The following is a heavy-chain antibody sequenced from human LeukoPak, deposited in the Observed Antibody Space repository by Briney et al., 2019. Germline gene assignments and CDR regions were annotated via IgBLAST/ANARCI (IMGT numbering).Heavy chain of an antibody. D-gene: IGHD6-19*01. CDR3: ARRAAVSGIGVWFDP. J-gene: IGHJ5*02. CDR2: IHYGGNT. Sequence: SETLSLTCSVSGDSISNFYWSWIRQPPGKGLEWIGYIHYGGNTNYNPSLKSRVAISIDTSKNHFSLKLTSVTAADTAVYYCARRAAVSGIGVWFDPWGQGTLVTVSS. V-gene: IGHV4-59*08. CDR1: GDSISNFY.